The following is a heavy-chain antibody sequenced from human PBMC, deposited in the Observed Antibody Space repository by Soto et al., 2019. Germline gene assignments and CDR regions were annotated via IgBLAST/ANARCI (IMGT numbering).Heavy chain of an antibody. CDR3: ARWFDP. Sequence: SETLSLTCTVSGGSVSSGAYYWNWVRQPPGKGLEWIGYFYYNGITNYNPSLKSRVTISVDSSKNQFSLKLNSVTSADTAVYYCARWFDPWGQGTLVTVS. J-gene: IGHJ5*01. CDR2: FYYNGIT. CDR1: GGSVSSGAYY. V-gene: IGHV4-61*08.